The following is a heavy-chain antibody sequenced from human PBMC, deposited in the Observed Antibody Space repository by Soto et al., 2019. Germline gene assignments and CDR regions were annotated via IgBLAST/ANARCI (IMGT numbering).Heavy chain of an antibody. CDR3: TRRPYYGSGSYPFDY. J-gene: IGHJ4*02. D-gene: IGHD3-10*01. V-gene: IGHV3-73*01. CDR2: IRSKANSYAT. Sequence: PGGSLRLSCAASGFTFSGSAMHWVRQASGKGLEWVGRIRSKANSYATAYAASVKGRFTISRDDSKNTAYLQMNSLKTEDTAVYYCTRRPYYGSGSYPFDYWGQRTLGTISS. CDR1: GFTFSGSA.